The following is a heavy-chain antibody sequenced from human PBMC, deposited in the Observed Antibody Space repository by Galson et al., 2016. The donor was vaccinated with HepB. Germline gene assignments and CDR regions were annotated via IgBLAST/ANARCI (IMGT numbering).Heavy chain of an antibody. V-gene: IGHV1-69*10. J-gene: IGHJ5*02. Sequence: SVKVSCEASGGTFTNLALTWVRQAPGQGLEWMGGIVPFLEDSPYAQKFQDRVTFTADESTGTAYMELRNLRSEDTAIYYCANRHDFGYNFFDPWGPGTLVTVSS. CDR1: GGTFTNLA. CDR2: IVPFLEDS. D-gene: IGHD1-14*01. CDR3: ANRHDFGYNFFDP.